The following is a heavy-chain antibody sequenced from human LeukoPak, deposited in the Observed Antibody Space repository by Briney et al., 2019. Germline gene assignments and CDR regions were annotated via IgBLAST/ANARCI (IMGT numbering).Heavy chain of an antibody. CDR2: IYPSGGST. Sequence: GASVKVSCKSSGYTFTNYYMHWVRQAPGQGLEWMGRIYPSGGSTSYAQKFQGRVTMTRDTSTSTVYMELSSLRPEDTAVYYCARGESSAYYYFDYWGQGTLVTVSS. CDR1: GYTFTNYY. V-gene: IGHV1-46*01. D-gene: IGHD3-22*01. J-gene: IGHJ4*02. CDR3: ARGESSAYYYFDY.